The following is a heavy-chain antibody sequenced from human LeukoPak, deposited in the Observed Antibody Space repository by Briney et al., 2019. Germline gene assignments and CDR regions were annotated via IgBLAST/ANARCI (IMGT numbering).Heavy chain of an antibody. V-gene: IGHV1-18*01. CDR3: ARDGFSSSWPYYFDF. D-gene: IGHD6-13*01. CDR1: GYTFINYG. CDR2: ISSCNGNT. Sequence: ASVKVSCKASGYTFINYGITWVRQAPGQGLEWMGWISSCNGNTNYAQKFQGRVTMTTDTSTSTAYMELKSLRSDDTAVYHCARDGFSSSWPYYFDFWGQGSLVTVSS. J-gene: IGHJ4*02.